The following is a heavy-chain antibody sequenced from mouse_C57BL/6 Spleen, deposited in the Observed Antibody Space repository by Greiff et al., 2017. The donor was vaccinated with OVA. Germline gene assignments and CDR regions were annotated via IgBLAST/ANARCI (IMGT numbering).Heavy chain of an antibody. CDR2: IYPGSGNT. D-gene: IGHD1-1*01. CDR1: GYTFTDYY. J-gene: IGHJ2*01. Sequence: QVQLQQSGAELVRPGASVKLSCKASGYTFTDYYINWVKQRPGQGLEWIARIYPGSGNTYYNEKFKGKATLTAEKSSSTAYMQLSSLTSEDSAVYFCAREGTYYGSSYGRFDYWGQGTTLTVSS. CDR3: AREGTYYGSSYGRFDY. V-gene: IGHV1-76*01.